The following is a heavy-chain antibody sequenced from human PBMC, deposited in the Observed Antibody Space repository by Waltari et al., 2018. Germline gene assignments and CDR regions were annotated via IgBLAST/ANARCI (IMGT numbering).Heavy chain of an antibody. CDR3: VRDSSGTY. Sequence: EVQLVESGGGLVQPGGSLRLSCAASGFTFSSHWMSWVRQTPGKGLVWVSGINSDGSSTSYADSVKGRVTISRDNAKNMLYLQMNSLRAEDTAVYYCVRDSSGTYWGQGTQVTVSS. CDR1: GFTFSSHW. D-gene: IGHD3-22*01. V-gene: IGHV3-74*01. CDR2: INSDGSST. J-gene: IGHJ4*02.